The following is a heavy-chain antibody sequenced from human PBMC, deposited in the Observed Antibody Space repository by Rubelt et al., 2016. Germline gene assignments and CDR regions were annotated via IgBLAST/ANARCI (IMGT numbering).Heavy chain of an antibody. D-gene: IGHD1-26*01. CDR3: ARRSGMFDP. V-gene: IGHV2-5*02. CDR2: VYWDADK. CDR1: GFSLSAYGVG. Sequence: QITLKESGPTLVKPTQTLTLTCTFSGFSLSAYGVGVGWIRQPTGEALEWLALVYWDADKRYSPSLRSRLTIIYDTSKNQVILTMTNMYPMDTGTYFCARRSGMFDPWGQGILVTVSS. J-gene: IGHJ5*02.